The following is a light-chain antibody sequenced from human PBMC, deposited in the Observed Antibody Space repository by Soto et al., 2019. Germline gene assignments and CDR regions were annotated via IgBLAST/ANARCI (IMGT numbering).Light chain of an antibody. V-gene: IGLV2-11*01. J-gene: IGLJ2*01. CDR3: CSYAGSYTHVV. CDR2: DVS. Sequence: QSVLTQPRSVSGSPGQSVTISCTGTSSDVGGYNYVSRYQQHPGKAPKLMIYDVSKRPSGVPDRFSGSKSGNTASLTISGLQAEDEADYYCCSYAGSYTHVVFGGGTKVTVL. CDR1: SSDVGGYNY.